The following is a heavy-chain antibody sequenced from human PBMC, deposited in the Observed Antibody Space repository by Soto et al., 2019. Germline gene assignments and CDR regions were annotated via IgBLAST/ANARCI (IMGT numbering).Heavy chain of an antibody. J-gene: IGHJ3*01. Sequence: GGSLRLSCAASGFTFSSYTMDWVRQAPGKGPEWVSDISSSGTYIHYADSVKGRFTISRDNAENSLYLQMNSLRAEDTAIYYCARRWLLWTSHDAFDLWGQGTMVTVSS. CDR3: ARRWLLWTSHDAFDL. D-gene: IGHD2-21*02. V-gene: IGHV3-21*01. CDR1: GFTFSSYT. CDR2: ISSSGTYI.